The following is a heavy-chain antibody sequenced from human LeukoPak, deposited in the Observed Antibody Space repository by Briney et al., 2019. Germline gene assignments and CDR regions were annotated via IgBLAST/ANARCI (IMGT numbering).Heavy chain of an antibody. V-gene: IGHV4-38-2*02. D-gene: IGHD2-15*01. Sequence: SETLSLTCSVSGYSISSAYYWGWIRQPPGKGLEWIGTMYHSGSTNYNPSLKSRVTISVDTSKNQFSLKLSSVTAADTAVYYCARDPSWYYYDLWGQGTLVTVSS. CDR3: ARDPSWYYYDL. CDR1: GYSISSAYY. J-gene: IGHJ4*02. CDR2: MYHSGST.